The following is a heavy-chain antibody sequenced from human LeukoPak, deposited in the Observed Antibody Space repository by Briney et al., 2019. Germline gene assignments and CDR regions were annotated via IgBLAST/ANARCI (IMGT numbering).Heavy chain of an antibody. Sequence: GESLKISCKGSGYSFTNYWIGWVRQMPGKGLDWMGIIYPADSDTRYSPSFQGQVTISADKSISTAYLQWSSLKASDTARYYCTRQHIHAFEIWGQGTMVTVSS. CDR1: GYSFTNYW. J-gene: IGHJ3*02. CDR2: IYPADSDT. CDR3: TRQHIHAFEI. V-gene: IGHV5-51*01.